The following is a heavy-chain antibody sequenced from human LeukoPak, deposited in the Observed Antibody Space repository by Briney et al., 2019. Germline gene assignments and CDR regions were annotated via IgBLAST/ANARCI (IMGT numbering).Heavy chain of an antibody. V-gene: IGHV3-23*01. J-gene: IGHJ4*02. CDR3: AKTRPLDSSSWSHGDY. D-gene: IGHD6-13*01. CDR2: ISGSGDST. CDR1: GFTFSSYA. Sequence: GGSLRLSCAASGFTFSSYAMSWVRQAPGKGLEWVSAISGSGDSTYCGDSVKGRFTISRDNSKNTLYLQMNSLRAEDTAVYYCAKTRPLDSSSWSHGDYWGQGTLVTVSS.